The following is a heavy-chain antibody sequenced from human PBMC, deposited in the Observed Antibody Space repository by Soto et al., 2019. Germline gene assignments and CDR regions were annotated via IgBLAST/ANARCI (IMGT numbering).Heavy chain of an antibody. CDR2: IYYRVST. D-gene: IGHD1-20*01. J-gene: IGHJ4*02. CDR3: GRITPLKDY. CDR1: GGSISSSSDY. V-gene: IGHV4-39*01. Sequence: QLQLQESGPGLVKPSETLSLTCTVSGGSISSSSDYWGWTRQTPGKELEWIGGIYYRVSTSYKPSIKSRVTISVDTSKNQLSLKLSSVTAADTAVYYCGRITPLKDYWGQGTLVTVSS.